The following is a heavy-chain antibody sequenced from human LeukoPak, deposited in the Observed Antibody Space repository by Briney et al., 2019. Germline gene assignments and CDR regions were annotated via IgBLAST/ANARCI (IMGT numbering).Heavy chain of an antibody. CDR1: GFTFRNYA. J-gene: IGHJ5*02. V-gene: IGHV3-23*01. CDR3: AKAAYGDYVNWFDP. Sequence: GGSLRLSCAASGFTFRNYAMSWVRQAPGKGLEWVSSISGSSGSTYYADSVKGRFTISRDNSKNTLYLQMNSLRAEDTALYYCAKAAYGDYVNWFDPWGQGTLVTVSS. CDR2: ISGSSGST. D-gene: IGHD4-17*01.